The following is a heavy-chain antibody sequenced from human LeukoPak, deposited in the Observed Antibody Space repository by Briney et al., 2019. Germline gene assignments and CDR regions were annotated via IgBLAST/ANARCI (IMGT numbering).Heavy chain of an antibody. V-gene: IGHV3-7*01. CDR1: GFTFSNYW. J-gene: IGHJ4*02. CDR3: AYAGGL. D-gene: IGHD2-2*01. Sequence: GSLRLSCEGSGFTFSNYWMGWVRQAPGKGLQWVANIKTDGSEKYYVDSVKGRFTISRDNAKNSLYLQMNSLRAEDTAVYYCAYAGGLWGQGTLVTVSS. CDR2: IKTDGSEK.